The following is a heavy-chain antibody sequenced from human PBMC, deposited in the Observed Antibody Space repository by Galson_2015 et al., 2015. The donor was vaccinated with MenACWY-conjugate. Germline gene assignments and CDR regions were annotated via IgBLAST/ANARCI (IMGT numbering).Heavy chain of an antibody. Sequence: SLRLSCAVSGFTFRNYWMTWVRQAPGKGLEWVASIKKDGSEKYYVDSVKGRFTISRDNTKISVYLEMNSLRAEDTAVYYCARGHYGMDVWGQGTTVTASS. CDR3: ARGHYGMDV. V-gene: IGHV3-7*03. J-gene: IGHJ6*02. CDR1: GFTFRNYW. CDR2: IKKDGSEK.